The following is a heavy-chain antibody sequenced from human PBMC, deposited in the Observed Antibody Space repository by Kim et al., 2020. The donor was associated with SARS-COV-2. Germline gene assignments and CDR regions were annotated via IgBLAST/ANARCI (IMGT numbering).Heavy chain of an antibody. D-gene: IGHD3-9*01. CDR2: INHSGST. CDR1: GGSFSGYY. V-gene: IGHV4-34*01. CDR3: ARRAPDYYDILTGFRVGGMDV. Sequence: SETLSLTCAVYGGSFSGYYWSWIRQPPGKGLEWIGEINHSGSTNYNPSLKSRVTISVDTSKNQFSLKLSSVTAADTAVYYCARRAPDYYDILTGFRVGGMDVWGQGATVTVS. J-gene: IGHJ6*02.